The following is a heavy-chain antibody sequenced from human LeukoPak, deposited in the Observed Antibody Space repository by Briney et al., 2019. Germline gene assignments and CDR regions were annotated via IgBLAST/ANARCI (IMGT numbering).Heavy chain of an antibody. CDR2: IYYSGST. J-gene: IGHJ4*02. CDR3: ARLSGYSGYDWADY. D-gene: IGHD5-12*01. CDR1: GGSISSYY. V-gene: IGHV4-59*08. Sequence: PSETLSLTCTVSGGSISSYYWSWIRQPPGKGLEWIGYIYYSGSTNYNPSLKSRVTISVDTSKNQFSLKLSSVTAADTAVYYCARLSGYSGYDWADYWGQGTLVTVSS.